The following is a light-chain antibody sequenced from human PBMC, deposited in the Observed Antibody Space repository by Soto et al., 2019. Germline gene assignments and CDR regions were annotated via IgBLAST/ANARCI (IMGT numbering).Light chain of an antibody. CDR1: SSDVGGYNY. CDR3: SSYTRSSTRV. CDR2: EVS. V-gene: IGLV2-14*01. Sequence: QSALTQPASVSGSPGQSITISCTGTSSDVGGYNYVSWYQQHPVKAPKLMIYEVSNRPSGVSNRFSGSKSGNTASLTISGLQAEDEADYYCSSYTRSSTRVFGGGTQLTVL. J-gene: IGLJ3*02.